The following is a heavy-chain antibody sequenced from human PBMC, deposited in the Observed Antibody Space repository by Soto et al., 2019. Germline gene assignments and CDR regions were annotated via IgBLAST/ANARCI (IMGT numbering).Heavy chain of an antibody. CDR2: ISGSGGST. J-gene: IGHJ5*02. CDR3: AKDRGRTYNWFDP. D-gene: IGHD3-10*01. V-gene: IGHV3-23*01. Sequence: EVQLLESGGGLVQPGGSLRLSCAASGFTFSSYTMSWVRQAPGKGLEWVSAISGSGGSTYYADSVKGRFTSTSDNSKNTLYLHMNSLRAEDTAVYYCAKDRGRTYNWFDPWGQGTLVTVSS. CDR1: GFTFSSYT.